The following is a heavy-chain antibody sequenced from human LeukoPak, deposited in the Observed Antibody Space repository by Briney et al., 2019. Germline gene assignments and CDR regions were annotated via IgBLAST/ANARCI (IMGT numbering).Heavy chain of an antibody. CDR3: ARAGRITIFGVGPDFDY. J-gene: IGHJ4*02. V-gene: IGHV3-21*01. Sequence: GGSLRLSCAASGFTFDDFGVSWVRQAPGKGLEWVSSISSSSSYIYYADSVKGRFTISRDNAKNSLYLQMNSLRAEDTAVYYCARAGRITIFGVGPDFDYWGQGTLVTVSS. CDR2: ISSSSSYI. D-gene: IGHD3-3*01. CDR1: GFTFDDFG.